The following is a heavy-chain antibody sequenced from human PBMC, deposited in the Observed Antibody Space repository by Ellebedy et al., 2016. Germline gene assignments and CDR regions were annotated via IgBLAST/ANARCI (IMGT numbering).Heavy chain of an antibody. Sequence: SCAISGDSVSSNIASWNWIRQSTSRGLEWLGRTFYRSKWYSDYAVSVKSRRTFSSDTSKNQFSLHLNSVTPEDTAVYYCASQVAGRLYHYGMDVWGQGTTVTVSS. CDR3: ASQVAGRLYHYGMDV. D-gene: IGHD6-6*01. V-gene: IGHV6-1*01. CDR2: TFYRSKWYS. J-gene: IGHJ6*02. CDR1: GDSVSSNIAS.